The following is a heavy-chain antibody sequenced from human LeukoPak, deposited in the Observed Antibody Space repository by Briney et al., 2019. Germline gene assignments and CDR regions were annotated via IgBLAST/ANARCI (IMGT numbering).Heavy chain of an antibody. CDR3: ARDEAIFGVVITDFDY. Sequence: GGSLRLSCAASGFTFSSYAMHWVRQAPGKGLEWVAVIWYGGSNKYYADSVKGRFTISRDNSKNTLYLQMNSLRAEDTAVYYCARDEAIFGVVITDFDYWGQGTLVTVSS. CDR1: GFTFSSYA. D-gene: IGHD3-3*01. V-gene: IGHV3-30*04. J-gene: IGHJ4*02. CDR2: IWYGGSNK.